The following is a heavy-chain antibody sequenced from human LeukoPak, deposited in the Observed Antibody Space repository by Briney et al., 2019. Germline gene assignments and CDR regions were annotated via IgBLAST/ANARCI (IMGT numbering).Heavy chain of an antibody. J-gene: IGHJ4*02. D-gene: IGHD6-13*01. CDR2: IKQDESEK. Sequence: GGSLRLSCGASGFTFNSYWMSWLRQAPGKGLEWVANIKQDESEKHYVDSVKGRFTISRDNAKNSLYLQMNSLRAEDTAVYYCAIIPRAAAGPSARSPFHYWGQGTLVTVSS. CDR3: AIIPRAAAGPSARSPFHY. V-gene: IGHV3-7*01. CDR1: GFTFNSYW.